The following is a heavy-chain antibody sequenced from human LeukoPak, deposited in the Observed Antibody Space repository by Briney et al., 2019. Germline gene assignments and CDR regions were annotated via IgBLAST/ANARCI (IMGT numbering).Heavy chain of an antibody. CDR3: ARDRSWYDY. D-gene: IGHD6-13*01. V-gene: IGHV3-7*05. CDR1: GFTFSSYW. J-gene: IGHJ4*02. Sequence: PGGSLRLSCSASGFTFSSYWMSWVRQAPGKELEWVANIKPDGSERYNVDSVKGRFTISRDNAKDSLYLQMNSLRAEDTAVYYCARDRSWYDYWGQGTLVTVSS. CDR2: IKPDGSER.